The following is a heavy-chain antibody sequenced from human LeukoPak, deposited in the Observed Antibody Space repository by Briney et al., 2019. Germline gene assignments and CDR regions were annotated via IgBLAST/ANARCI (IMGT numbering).Heavy chain of an antibody. V-gene: IGHV3-23*01. J-gene: IGHJ4*02. Sequence: PGGSLRLSCAASGYTFSRYAMSWVRQAPGKGLEWVSAISGSGGSTYYADSVKGRFTISRDNSKNTLYLQMNSLRAEDTAVYYCAKASSGRFDYWGQGTLVTVSS. D-gene: IGHD6-19*01. CDR1: GYTFSRYA. CDR3: AKASSGRFDY. CDR2: ISGSGGST.